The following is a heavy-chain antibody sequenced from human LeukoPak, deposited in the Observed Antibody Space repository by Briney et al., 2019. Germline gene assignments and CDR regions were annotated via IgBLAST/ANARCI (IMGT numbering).Heavy chain of an antibody. J-gene: IGHJ4*02. D-gene: IGHD1-26*01. Sequence: SETLSLTCTVSGGSISSSSYYWGWIRQPPGKGLEWIGSIYYSGSTYYNPSLKSRVTISVDTSKNQFSLKLSSVTAADTAVYYCARGERQLIDYWGQGTLVTVSS. CDR3: ARGERQLIDY. V-gene: IGHV4-39*07. CDR1: GGSISSSSYY. CDR2: IYYSGST.